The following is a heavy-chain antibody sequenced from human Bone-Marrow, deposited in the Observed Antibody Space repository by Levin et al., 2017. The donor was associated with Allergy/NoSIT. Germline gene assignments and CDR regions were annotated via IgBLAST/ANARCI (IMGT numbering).Heavy chain of an antibody. CDR2: INHSGNT. CDR1: GGSFSDYY. Sequence: SETLSLTCAVYGGSFSDYYWTWIRQPPGKGLEWIGEINHSGNTNFNPSLKSRVIISVDTSKNQFSLNLTSVTAADTGVYYCTRGFRGTGYGDDYYVDVWGTGTTVSVSS. CDR3: TRGFRGTGYGDDYYVDV. V-gene: IGHV4-34*01. D-gene: IGHD3-10*01. J-gene: IGHJ6*03.